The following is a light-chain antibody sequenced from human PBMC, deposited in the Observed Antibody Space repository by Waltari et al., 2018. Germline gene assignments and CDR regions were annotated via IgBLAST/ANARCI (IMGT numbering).Light chain of an antibody. CDR2: GTG. CDR3: QSYDTSLSVV. J-gene: IGLJ2*01. V-gene: IGLV1-40*01. CDR1: GSNLGAGYD. Sequence: QSVLTQPPSVSGAPGQRVSISCTGSGSNLGAGYDVHWHQQHPGKAPKRLIYGTGTRPPGAPDRFFGSQSGTAASLAITALQAEDEAEYYCQSYDTSLSVVFGGGTKLTVL.